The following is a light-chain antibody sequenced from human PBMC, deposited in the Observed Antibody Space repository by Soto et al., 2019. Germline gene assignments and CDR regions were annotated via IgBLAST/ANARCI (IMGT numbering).Light chain of an antibody. CDR3: MQDVELPFT. V-gene: IGKV2D-29*01. CDR1: QSLLHRDGKTY. J-gene: IGKJ4*01. CDR2: QVS. Sequence: VMTQTPLSLSVTPGQPASMSWKSSQSLLHRDGKTYLYWYLQKPGQPPQLLIYQVSNRFSGVPVRFSASGSGTDLTLKISRVEAEDVGVYYCMQDVELPFTFGGGTKVEIK.